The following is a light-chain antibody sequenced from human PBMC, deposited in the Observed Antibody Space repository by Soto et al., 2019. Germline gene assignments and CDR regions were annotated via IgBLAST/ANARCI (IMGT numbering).Light chain of an antibody. CDR1: QSINKW. CDR2: DAS. Sequence: DIQMTQSPSTLSASVGDSVTITCRASQSINKWLAWYQQKPGKAPNLLIFDASNLKSGVPSRFSGSGFGTEFTLIISCLQPEDVATYYCQQYNSDSSFGGGTKVDIK. J-gene: IGKJ4*01. V-gene: IGKV1-5*01. CDR3: QQYNSDSS.